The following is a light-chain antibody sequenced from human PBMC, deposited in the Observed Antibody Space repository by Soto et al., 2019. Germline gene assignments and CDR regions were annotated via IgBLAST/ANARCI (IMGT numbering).Light chain of an antibody. CDR2: AAS. V-gene: IGKV1-5*01. CDR3: QQFSSYST. CDR1: QSIDNW. J-gene: IGKJ1*01. Sequence: DIQTTQSPSTLSASVGDRVTITCRASQSIDNWLAWYQQKPGKAPKLLIYAASTLETGVPSRFSGSGSGTEFTLTIKSLQPDDFATYYCQQFSSYSTFGQGTKV.